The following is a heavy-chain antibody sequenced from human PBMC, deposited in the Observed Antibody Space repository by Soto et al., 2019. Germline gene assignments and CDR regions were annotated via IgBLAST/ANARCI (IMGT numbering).Heavy chain of an antibody. CDR3: ARQKFDSSSWYNWFDP. D-gene: IGHD6-13*01. CDR1: GGSISSSSYY. V-gene: IGHV4-39*01. CDR2: IYYSGST. J-gene: IGHJ5*02. Sequence: SETLSLTCTVSGGSISSSSYYWGWIRQPPGKGLEWIGSIYYSGSTYYNPSLKSRVTISVDTYKNQFSLKLSSVTAADTAVYYCARQKFDSSSWYNWFDPWGQGTLVTVSS.